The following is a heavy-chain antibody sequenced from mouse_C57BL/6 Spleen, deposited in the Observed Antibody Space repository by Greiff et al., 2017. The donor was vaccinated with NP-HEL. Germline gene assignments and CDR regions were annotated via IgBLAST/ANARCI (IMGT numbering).Heavy chain of an antibody. Sequence: VKVVESGAELVRPGASVTLSCKASGYTFTDYEMHWVKQTPVHGLEWIGAIDPETGGTAYNQKFKGKAILTADKSSSTAYMELRSLTSEDSAVYYCTRGAYWGQGTLVTVSA. CDR1: GYTFTDYE. V-gene: IGHV1-15*01. CDR2: IDPETGGT. J-gene: IGHJ3*01. CDR3: TRGAY.